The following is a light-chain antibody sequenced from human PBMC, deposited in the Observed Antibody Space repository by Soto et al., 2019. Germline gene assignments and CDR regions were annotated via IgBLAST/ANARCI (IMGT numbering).Light chain of an antibody. CDR1: RGLLHSIEYNN. J-gene: IGKJ4*01. CDR2: LGS. Sequence: DIVMTQSPLSLPVTLGDPASFSCRPSRGLLHSIEYNNLDWYLKKPGQSPQLLIYLGSIRSSGVPDRFSGSGSGTDFTLKISRVEAEDVGVYSCMQALQTPLTFGGGTKVEIK. CDR3: MQALQTPLT. V-gene: IGKV2-28*01.